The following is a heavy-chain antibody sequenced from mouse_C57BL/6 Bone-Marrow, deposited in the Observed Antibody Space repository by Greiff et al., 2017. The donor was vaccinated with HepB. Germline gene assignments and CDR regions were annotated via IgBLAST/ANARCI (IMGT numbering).Heavy chain of an antibody. D-gene: IGHD3-3*01. V-gene: IGHV5-17*01. Sequence: EVNVVESGGGLVKPGGSLKLSCAASGFTFSDYGMHWVRQAPEKGLEWVAYISSGSSTIYYADTVKGRFTISRDNAKNPLFLQMTSLRSEDTAMYYCARQELGAMDYWGQGTSVTVSS. J-gene: IGHJ4*01. CDR1: GFTFSDYG. CDR3: ARQELGAMDY. CDR2: ISSGSSTI.